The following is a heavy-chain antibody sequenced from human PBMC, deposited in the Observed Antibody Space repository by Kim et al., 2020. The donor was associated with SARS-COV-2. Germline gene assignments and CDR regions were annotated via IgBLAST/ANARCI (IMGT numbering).Heavy chain of an antibody. CDR2: IYPGDSDT. V-gene: IGHV5-51*01. CDR1: GYSFTSYW. J-gene: IGHJ6*02. Sequence: GESLKISCKGSGYSFTSYWIGWVRQMPGKGLEWMGIIYPGDSDTRYSPSFQGQVTISADKSISTAYLQWSSLKASDTAMYYCARHFRTPWDLYYGMDVWGQGTTVTVSS. CDR3: ARHFRTPWDLYYGMDV. D-gene: IGHD1-26*01.